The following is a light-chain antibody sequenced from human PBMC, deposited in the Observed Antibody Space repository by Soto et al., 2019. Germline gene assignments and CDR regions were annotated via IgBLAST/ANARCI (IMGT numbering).Light chain of an antibody. CDR3: QHYGTSAL. CDR2: GAS. CDR1: ESVSTSY. J-gene: IGKJ3*01. V-gene: IGKV3-20*01. Sequence: EIVLTQSPGTLSLSPGERATLSCRASESVSTSYLAWYQQKPGQAPRLLIYGASGRATGIPDRFSVSASGTAFTLTISRLEPEEFAVYYCQHYGTSALFGPGTKVDIK.